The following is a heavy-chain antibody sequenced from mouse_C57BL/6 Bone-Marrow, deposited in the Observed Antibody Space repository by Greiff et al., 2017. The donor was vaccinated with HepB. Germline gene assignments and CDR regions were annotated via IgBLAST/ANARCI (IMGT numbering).Heavy chain of an antibody. V-gene: IGHV1-81*01. CDR3: ARRSSGYGAMDY. CDR1: GYTFTSYG. Sequence: QVQLKQSGAELARPGASVKLSCKASGYTFTSYGISWVKQRTGQGLEWIGEIYPRSGNTYYNEKFKGKATLTADKSSSTAYMELRSLTSEDSAVYFCARRSSGYGAMDYWGQGTSVTVSS. J-gene: IGHJ4*01. CDR2: IYPRSGNT. D-gene: IGHD3-2*02.